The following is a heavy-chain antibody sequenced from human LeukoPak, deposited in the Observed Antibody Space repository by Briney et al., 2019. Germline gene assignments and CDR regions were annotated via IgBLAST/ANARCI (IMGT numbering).Heavy chain of an antibody. CDR1: GYTFTSYD. CDR3: ARVGFGAMIVVVSYYYYMDV. Sequence: GASVKVSCKASGYTFTSYDINWVRQATGQGLEWMGWMNPNSGNTGYAQKFQGRVTMTRNTSISTAYMELGSLRSEDTAVYYCARVGFGAMIVVVSYYYYMDVWGKGTTVTVSS. V-gene: IGHV1-8*02. J-gene: IGHJ6*03. D-gene: IGHD3-22*01. CDR2: MNPNSGNT.